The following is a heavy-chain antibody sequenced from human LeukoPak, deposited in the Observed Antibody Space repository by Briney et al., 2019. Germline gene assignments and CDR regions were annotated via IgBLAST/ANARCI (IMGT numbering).Heavy chain of an antibody. V-gene: IGHV1-46*01. CDR2: INPSGGKT. Sequence: ASVKVSCKASGYTFTTYYMHWVRQAPGQGLEWMGIINPSGGKTGYAQKFQGRVTMTRDTSTSTVYMELSGLRSEDTAVYYCARRATVTSTLDYWGQGTLVTVSS. D-gene: IGHD4-4*01. J-gene: IGHJ4*02. CDR3: ARRATVTSTLDY. CDR1: GYTFTTYY.